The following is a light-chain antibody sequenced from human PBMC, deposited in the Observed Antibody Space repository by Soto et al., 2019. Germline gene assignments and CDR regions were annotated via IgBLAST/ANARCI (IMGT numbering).Light chain of an antibody. CDR3: QQYISYPYT. V-gene: IGKV1-5*02. Sequence: DIPMTQFPSTLSASVGDRVTIICRASQTTNTWLAWYQQKPGTAPKLLIYDASSLEGGVPSRFSASGSGTEFTLTISSLQPDDLATYYCQQYISYPYTFGQGTKVEIK. J-gene: IGKJ2*01. CDR1: QTTNTW. CDR2: DAS.